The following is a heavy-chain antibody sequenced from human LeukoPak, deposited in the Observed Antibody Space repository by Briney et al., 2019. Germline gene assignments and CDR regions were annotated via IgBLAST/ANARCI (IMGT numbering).Heavy chain of an antibody. J-gene: IGHJ4*02. CDR1: GFTFDDYA. V-gene: IGHV3-9*01. CDR3: AKGPKYYYDSSGYDY. D-gene: IGHD3-22*01. CDR2: ISWNSGSI. Sequence: GGSLRLSCAASGFTFDDYAMHWVRQAPGKGLEWVSGISWNSGSIGYADSVKGRFTISRDNAKNPLYLQTNSLRAEDTALYYCAKGPKYYYDSSGYDYWGQGTLVTVSS.